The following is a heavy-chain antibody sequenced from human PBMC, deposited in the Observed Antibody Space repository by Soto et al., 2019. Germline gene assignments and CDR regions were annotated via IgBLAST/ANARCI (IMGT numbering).Heavy chain of an antibody. CDR3: ARMGDSSGYSGWFDP. V-gene: IGHV3-66*01. Sequence: EVQLVESGGGLVQPGGSLRLSCAASGFTVSSNYMSWVRQPPGKGLEWVSVIYSGGSTYYADSVKGRFTISRDNSKNTLYLQMNSLRAEDTAVYYCARMGDSSGYSGWFDPWGQGTLVTVSS. D-gene: IGHD3-22*01. CDR2: IYSGGST. CDR1: GFTVSSNY. J-gene: IGHJ5*02.